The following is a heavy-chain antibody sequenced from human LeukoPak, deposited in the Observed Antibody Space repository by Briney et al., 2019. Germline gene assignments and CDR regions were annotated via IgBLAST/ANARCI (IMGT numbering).Heavy chain of an antibody. CDR1: GYTFTSYY. J-gene: IGHJ4*02. CDR2: INPSGGST. CDR3: ARAGYYYDSSGYYSYFDY. D-gene: IGHD3-22*01. V-gene: IGHV1-46*01. Sequence: ASVKVSCKASGYTFTSYYVHWVRQAPGQGLEWMGIINPSGGSTSYAQKFQGRVTMTRGTSTSTVYMELSSLRSEDTAVYYCARAGYYYDSSGYYSYFDYWGQGTLVTVSS.